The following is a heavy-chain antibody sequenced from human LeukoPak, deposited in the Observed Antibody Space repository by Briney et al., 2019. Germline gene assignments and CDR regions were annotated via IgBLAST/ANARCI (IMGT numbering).Heavy chain of an antibody. CDR2: ISSSGSTI. J-gene: IGHJ5*02. V-gene: IGHV3-48*04. D-gene: IGHD6-19*01. CDR3: ARGSRPPIAVAGTGWFDP. Sequence: GSLRLSCAASGFTFSSYSMNWVRQAPGKGLEWVSYISSSGSTIYYADSVKGRFTISRDNAKNSLYLQMNSLRAEDTAVYYCARGSRPPIAVAGTGWFDPWGQGTLVTVSS. CDR1: GFTFSSYS.